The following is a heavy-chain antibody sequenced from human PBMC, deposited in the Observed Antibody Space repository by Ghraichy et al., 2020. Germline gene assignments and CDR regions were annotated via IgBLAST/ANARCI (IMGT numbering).Heavy chain of an antibody. V-gene: IGHV3-74*01. D-gene: IGHD3-3*01. CDR2: INSDGSST. J-gene: IGHJ4*02. Sequence: GESLNISCAASGFTFSSYWMHWVRQAPGKGLVWVSRINSDGSSTTYADSVKGRFTSSRDNAKNTLYLRMNSLRAEDTAVYYCARELRSGFPGPFDYWGRGTLVTVSS. CDR3: ARELRSGFPGPFDY. CDR1: GFTFSSYW.